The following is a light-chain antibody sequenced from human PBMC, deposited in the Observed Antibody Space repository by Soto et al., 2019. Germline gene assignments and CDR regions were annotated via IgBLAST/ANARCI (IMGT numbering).Light chain of an antibody. CDR2: EVS. Sequence: QSALTQPPSVSGSPGQSVTISCTGTSSDVGSYNRVSWYQQPPGTAPKLMIYEVSNRPSGVPDRFSGSKSGNTASLTISGLQAEDEADYYCSSYTRQNTRVFGGGTKLTVL. J-gene: IGLJ3*02. V-gene: IGLV2-18*02. CDR1: SSDVGSYNR. CDR3: SSYTRQNTRV.